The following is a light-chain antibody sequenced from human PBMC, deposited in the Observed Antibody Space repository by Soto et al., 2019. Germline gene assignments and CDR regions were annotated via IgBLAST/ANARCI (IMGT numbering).Light chain of an antibody. V-gene: IGKV2-30*02. CDR1: QSLVHDDGNAS. Sequence: DVVMTPSPLSLPVTLGQPTSIPCRSGQSLVHDDGNASLNWFHQRPGQSPRRLIYEVSNRDSGVPDRFSGSGSGTDFTLTISRVEAEDVGVYYWLQATHPPHTFGGGTNLEI. CDR2: EVS. J-gene: IGKJ2*01. CDR3: LQATHPPHT.